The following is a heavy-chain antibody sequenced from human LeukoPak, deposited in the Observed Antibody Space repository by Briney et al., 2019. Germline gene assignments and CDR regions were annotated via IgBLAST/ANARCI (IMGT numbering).Heavy chain of an antibody. Sequence: SETLSLTCTVSGGSISSYYWSWIRQPAGKGLEWIGRIYTSGSTNYNPSLKSRVTMSVDTSKNQFSLKLSSVTAADTAVYYCARKPGYCSGGSCYGGYYYGMDVWGQGTTVTVSS. CDR3: ARKPGYCSGGSCYGGYYYGMDV. CDR1: GGSISSYY. D-gene: IGHD2-15*01. CDR2: IYTSGST. J-gene: IGHJ6*02. V-gene: IGHV4-4*07.